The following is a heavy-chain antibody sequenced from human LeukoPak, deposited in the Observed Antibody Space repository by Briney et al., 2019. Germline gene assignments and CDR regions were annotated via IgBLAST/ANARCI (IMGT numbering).Heavy chain of an antibody. Sequence: GGSLRLSCTASGFTFGDYAMSWFRQAPGKGLEWVGFIRSKAYGGTTEYAASVKGRFTISRDDSKSIAYLQMNSLKTEDTAVYYCARGSMTYYYDSSGYLVFDYWGQGTLVTVSS. CDR2: IRSKAYGGTT. D-gene: IGHD3-22*01. CDR3: ARGSMTYYYDSSGYLVFDY. J-gene: IGHJ4*02. CDR1: GFTFGDYA. V-gene: IGHV3-49*03.